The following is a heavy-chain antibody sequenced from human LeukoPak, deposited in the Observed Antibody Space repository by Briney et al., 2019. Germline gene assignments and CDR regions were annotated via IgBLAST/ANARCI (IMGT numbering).Heavy chain of an antibody. J-gene: IGHJ4*02. CDR3: ARKGDSSGYYPLNY. V-gene: IGHV4-61*01. CDR1: GGSVSSGSYY. Sequence: SETLSLTCTVSGGSVSSGSYYWSWIRQAPGKGLEWIGHINYSGSTNYNPSLKSRVTISVDTSKNQFSLKLSSVTAADTAVYYCARKGDSSGYYPLNYWGQETLVTVSS. CDR2: INYSGST. D-gene: IGHD3-22*01.